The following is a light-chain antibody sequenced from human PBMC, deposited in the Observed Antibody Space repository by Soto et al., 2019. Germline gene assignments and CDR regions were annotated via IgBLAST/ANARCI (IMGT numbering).Light chain of an antibody. CDR2: GAS. Sequence: EIVLTQSPGTLSLSPGERATLSCRASQSVSSSYLAWYQQKPGQAPRLLIYGASSRATDIPDRFSDSGSGTDFTLTISRLEPEDFAVYYCQQYGISPRSTFGQGTKLEIK. J-gene: IGKJ2*01. CDR3: QQYGISPRST. V-gene: IGKV3-20*01. CDR1: QSVSSSY.